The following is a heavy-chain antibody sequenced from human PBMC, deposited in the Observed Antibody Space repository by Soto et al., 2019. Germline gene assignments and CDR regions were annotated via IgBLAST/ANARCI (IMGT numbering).Heavy chain of an antibody. CDR1: GGTFSTYA. V-gene: IGHV1-69*12. CDR2: IIPIFGTA. Sequence: QVQLVQSGAEVKKPGSSVMVSCKASGGTFSTYAISWVRQAPGQGLEWMGGIIPIFGTASYAQKFQGRVTITADESTSTAYMELRSLTSEDPAVYYCARSLGLEYYYGMDVWGQGTTVTVSS. J-gene: IGHJ6*02. D-gene: IGHD1-1*01. CDR3: ARSLGLEYYYGMDV.